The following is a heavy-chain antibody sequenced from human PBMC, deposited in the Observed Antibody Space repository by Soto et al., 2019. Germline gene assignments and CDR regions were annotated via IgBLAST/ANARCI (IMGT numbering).Heavy chain of an antibody. CDR2: ISAYNGNT. Sequence: QVQLVQSGAEVKKPGASVKVSCKASGYTFTSYGISWVRQAPGQGLEWMGWISAYNGNTNYAQKLQGRVTMTTDTSTSTAYMELRSLRSDDTVVYYCAREHYDILTGYYFRGAEYFQHWGQGTLVTVSS. CDR3: AREHYDILTGYYFRGAEYFQH. CDR1: GYTFTSYG. D-gene: IGHD3-9*01. J-gene: IGHJ1*01. V-gene: IGHV1-18*01.